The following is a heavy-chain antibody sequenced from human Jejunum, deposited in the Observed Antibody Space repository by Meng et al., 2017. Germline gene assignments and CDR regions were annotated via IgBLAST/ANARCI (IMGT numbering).Heavy chain of an antibody. CDR1: RASVSSNSAG. D-gene: IGHD1-26*01. CDR3: AGGGLVRSTRGYFDY. J-gene: IGHJ4*02. V-gene: IGHV6-1*01. CDR2: TYYRSKWYI. Sequence: QIPLQQSGPGLVKPSQTLSHTCAISRASVSSNSAGWNWIRQSPSRGLEWLGRTYYRSKWYIDYAVSVKRRITINPDTSKNQFSLHLNSVTPEDTAVYYCAGGGLVRSTRGYFDYWGQGTLVTVSS.